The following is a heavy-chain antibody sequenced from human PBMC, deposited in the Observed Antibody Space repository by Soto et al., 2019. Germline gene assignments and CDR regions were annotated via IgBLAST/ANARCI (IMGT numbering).Heavy chain of an antibody. CDR1: GCTFTSYG. J-gene: IGHJ6*02. CDR3: ARTYSSSSFWRYYYYYGMDV. CDR2: ISAYNGNT. Sequence: GASVKVSCKASGCTFTSYGISWVRQAPVQGLEWMGWISAYNGNTNYAQKLQGRVTMTTDTSTSTAYTELRSLRSDDTAVYYCARTYSSSSFWRYYYYYGMDVWGQGTTVTVSS. D-gene: IGHD6-6*01. V-gene: IGHV1-18*04.